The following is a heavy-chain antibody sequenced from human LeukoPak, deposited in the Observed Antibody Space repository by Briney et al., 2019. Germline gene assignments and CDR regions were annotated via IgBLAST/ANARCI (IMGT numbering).Heavy chain of an antibody. V-gene: IGHV3-7*01. D-gene: IGHD2-2*01. CDR1: GFTFSSYA. CDR3: ARDKYCSSK. J-gene: IGHJ4*02. Sequence: QPGGSLRLSCAASGFTFSSYAMSWVRQAPGKGLEWVANIRQDGSEKHYVDSVKGRFTISRDNAKNSLYLQMNILRAEDTAVYYCARDKYCSSKWGQGTLVTVSS. CDR2: IRQDGSEK.